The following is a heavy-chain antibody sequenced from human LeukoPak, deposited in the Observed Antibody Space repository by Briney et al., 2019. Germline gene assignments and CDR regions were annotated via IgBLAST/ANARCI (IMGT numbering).Heavy chain of an antibody. CDR1: GGSISSYY. CDR2: IYTSGST. D-gene: IGHD3-3*01. V-gene: IGHV4-59*08. J-gene: IGHJ4*02. Sequence: PSETLSLTCTVSGGSISSYYWSWIRQPPGKGLEWIGRIYTSGSTNYNPSLKSRVTISVDTSKNQFSLKLSSVTAADAAVYYCARQSLDFWSGSYYFDYWGQGTLVTVSS. CDR3: ARQSLDFWSGSYYFDY.